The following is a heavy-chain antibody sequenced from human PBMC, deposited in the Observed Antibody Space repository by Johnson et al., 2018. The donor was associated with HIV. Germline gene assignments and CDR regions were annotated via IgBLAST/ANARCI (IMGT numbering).Heavy chain of an antibody. Sequence: QVQLVESGGGVVQPGGSLRLSCAASGFIFSNYAMTWVRQAPGKGLEWVAVISYDGSNKYYEDYVKGRFTISRNNSKNTLKLQMNSLRAEDTAVYYCARVRWVSKWLSYDAFDIWGQGTMVTVSS. CDR1: GFIFSNYA. D-gene: IGHD3-22*01. CDR2: ISYDGSNK. J-gene: IGHJ3*02. V-gene: IGHV3-30-3*01. CDR3: ARVRWVSKWLSYDAFDI.